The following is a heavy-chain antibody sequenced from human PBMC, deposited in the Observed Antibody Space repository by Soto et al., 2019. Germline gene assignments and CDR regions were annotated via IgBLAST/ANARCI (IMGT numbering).Heavy chain of an antibody. CDR2: ISPGDSDT. D-gene: IGHD3-22*01. Sequence: EVQLVQSGAEVKKPGESLKISCKGSGYSFTSEWIAWVRQMPGKGLEWMGIISPGDSDTKYSPSFHGRVTISAYRSTSPVYLQWNSLKASEATIYYWTKSLSYDSRGQSPGSYFGLWGRGTLVSVSS. V-gene: IGHV5-51*01. CDR1: GYSFTSEW. CDR3: TKSLSYDSRGQSPGSYFGL. J-gene: IGHJ2*01.